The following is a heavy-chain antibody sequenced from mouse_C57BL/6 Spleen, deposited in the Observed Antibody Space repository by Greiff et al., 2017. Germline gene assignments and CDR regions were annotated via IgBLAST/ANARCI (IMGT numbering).Heavy chain of an antibody. Sequence: EVKVVESGGGLVQPGGSMKLSCVASGFTFSNYWMNWVRQSPEKGLEWVAQIRLKSDNDATHYAESVKGRFTLSRDDSKSSVYLQMNNLRSEDTVMYYCTAGGFDYWGQGTTLTVSS. CDR1: GFTFSNYW. D-gene: IGHD1-1*02. CDR2: IRLKSDNDAT. J-gene: IGHJ2*01. CDR3: TAGGFDY. V-gene: IGHV6-3*01.